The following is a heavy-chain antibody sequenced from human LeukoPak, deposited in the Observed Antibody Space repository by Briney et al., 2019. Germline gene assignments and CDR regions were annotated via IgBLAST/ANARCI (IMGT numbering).Heavy chain of an antibody. V-gene: IGHV4-30-4*01. J-gene: IGHJ4*02. CDR1: GGSISSGDYY. CDR2: IYYSGST. Sequence: SETLSLTCTVSGGSISSGDYYWRWLRQPPGKGLEWIGYIYYSGSTYYNPSLKSRVTISVDTSKNQFSLKLSSVTAADTAVYYCAREYYGDPYFDYWGQGTLVTVSS. CDR3: AREYYGDPYFDY. D-gene: IGHD4-17*01.